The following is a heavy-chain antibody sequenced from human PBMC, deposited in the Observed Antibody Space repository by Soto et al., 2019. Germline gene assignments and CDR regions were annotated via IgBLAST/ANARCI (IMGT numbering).Heavy chain of an antibody. J-gene: IGHJ4*02. Sequence: GSLRLSCAASGFGFTFSTSARSWVRPAPGKGLEWVSTFRESGGTTHYANSVKGRFTISRDTSKNMLYLQMNSLRAEDTAVYYCAKQIAVAGTVIDYWGQGTLVTVSS. CDR3: AKQIAVAGTVIDY. D-gene: IGHD6-19*01. CDR1: GFGFTFSTSA. V-gene: IGHV3-23*01. CDR2: FRESGGTT.